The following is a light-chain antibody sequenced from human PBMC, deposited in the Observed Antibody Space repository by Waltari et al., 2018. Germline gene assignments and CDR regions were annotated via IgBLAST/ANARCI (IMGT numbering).Light chain of an antibody. Sequence: EIVLTQSPGTLSLSPGERATLSCRASQSVTSSLAWYQHKPGQAPRLLIYGAFSRATGLPDRFGGSGSGTDFILTISRVEPEDFAIYYCQHYGTSPLSFGGGTKVEMK. J-gene: IGKJ4*01. V-gene: IGKV3-20*01. CDR1: QSVTSS. CDR3: QHYGTSPLS. CDR2: GAF.